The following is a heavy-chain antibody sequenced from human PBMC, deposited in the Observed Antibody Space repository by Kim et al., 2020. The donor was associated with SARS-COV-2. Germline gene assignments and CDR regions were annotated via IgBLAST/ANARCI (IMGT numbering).Heavy chain of an antibody. CDR3: AKDGDYGDYKYLDY. J-gene: IGHJ4*02. CDR1: GFTFDDYA. D-gene: IGHD4-17*01. CDR2: ISWNSGSI. Sequence: GGSLRLSCAASGFTFDDYAMQWVRQAPGKGLEWVSGISWNSGSIGYADSVKGRFTISRDKAKNFLYMQMNRLRAEDTALDYCAKDGDYGDYKYLDYWGQGSLITVSS. V-gene: IGHV3-9*01.